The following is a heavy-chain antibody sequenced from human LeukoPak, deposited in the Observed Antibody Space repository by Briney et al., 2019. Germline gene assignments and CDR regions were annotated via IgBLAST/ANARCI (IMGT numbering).Heavy chain of an antibody. V-gene: IGHV3-23*01. Sequence: GGSLRLSCAASGFTFSSYSFNWVRQAPGKGLEWVSGISGSGGNTYYVDSVKGRFTISRDNSKNTLYLQMNSLRVEDTAVYYCARDTPYDSSGYPFEYWGQGTLVTVSS. CDR3: ARDTPYDSSGYPFEY. CDR2: ISGSGGNT. J-gene: IGHJ4*02. D-gene: IGHD3-22*01. CDR1: GFTFSSYS.